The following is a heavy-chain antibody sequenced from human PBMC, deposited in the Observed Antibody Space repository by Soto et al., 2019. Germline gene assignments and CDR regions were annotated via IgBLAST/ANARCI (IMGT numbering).Heavy chain of an antibody. D-gene: IGHD2-15*01. Sequence: QVQLQQWGAGLLKPSETLSLTCAVYGGSFSGYYWTWIHQPPGKGLEWIGEITHSGSANYNPSLNRRVTMSVDTSKNQFSLKLSSVTAADTAVYYCARYGALPEGCSGGSCYSERAFDIWGQGTMVTVSS. CDR1: GGSFSGYY. CDR3: ARYGALPEGCSGGSCYSERAFDI. V-gene: IGHV4-34*01. J-gene: IGHJ3*02. CDR2: ITHSGSA.